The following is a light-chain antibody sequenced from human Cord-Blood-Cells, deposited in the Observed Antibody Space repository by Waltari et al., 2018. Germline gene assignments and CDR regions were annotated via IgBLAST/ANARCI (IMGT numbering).Light chain of an antibody. CDR3: QQRSNWLT. Sequence: EIILTQSQANLSCSPEERATLSCRASQSVSSYLAWYQQKPGQATRLLIYDASNRATGIPARFSGSGSGTDFTLTISSIEPEDFAVYYCQQRSNWLTFGGGTKVEIK. CDR2: DAS. J-gene: IGKJ4*01. CDR1: QSVSSY. V-gene: IGKV3-11*01.